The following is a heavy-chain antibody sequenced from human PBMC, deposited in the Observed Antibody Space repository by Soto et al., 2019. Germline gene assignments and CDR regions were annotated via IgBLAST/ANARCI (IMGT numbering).Heavy chain of an antibody. V-gene: IGHV3-33*01. J-gene: IGHJ2*01. CDR2: IWYDGSNK. CDR3: ASDRLERWPNYWYFDL. Sequence: QVQLVESGGGVVQPGRSLRLSCAASGFTFSSYGMHWVRQAPGKGLEWVAVIWYDGSNKYYADSVKGRFTISRDNSKNTLYLQMNSLRAEDTAVYYCASDRLERWPNYWYFDLWGRGTLVTVSS. CDR1: GFTFSSYG. D-gene: IGHD1-1*01.